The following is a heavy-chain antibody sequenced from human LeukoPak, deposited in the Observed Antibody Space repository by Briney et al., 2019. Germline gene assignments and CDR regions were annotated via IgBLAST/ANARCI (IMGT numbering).Heavy chain of an antibody. CDR2: SGST. CDR3: ARVSVGMSYFDS. J-gene: IGHJ4*02. Sequence: SETLSLTCSGSGGSISDYYWTWIRQPPGKGLEWIGYSGSTTYNPSLKSRVTISVDTSKNQFSLKLTSVTAADTAVYYCARVSVGMSYFDSWGLGTLVIVSS. CDR1: GGSISDYY. V-gene: IGHV4-59*01. D-gene: IGHD1-1*01.